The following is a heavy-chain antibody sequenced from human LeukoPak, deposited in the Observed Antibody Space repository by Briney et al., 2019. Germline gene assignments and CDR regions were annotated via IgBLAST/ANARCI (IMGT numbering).Heavy chain of an antibody. V-gene: IGHV3-11*04. CDR3: AELVITMIGGG. CDR2: ISSSGSTI. J-gene: IGHJ4*03. D-gene: IGHD3-10*02. Sequence: GVTLKRSSAASGNTLGHGGRSIINKTPGKGLERVSYISSSGSTIYYAESVKGRFTISRDNAKNSLYLQMNSLRAEDTAVYYCAELVITMIGGGWGEGTPV. CDR1: GNTLGHGG.